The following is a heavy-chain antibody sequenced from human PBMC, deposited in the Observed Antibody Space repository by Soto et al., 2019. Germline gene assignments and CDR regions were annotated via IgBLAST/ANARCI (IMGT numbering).Heavy chain of an antibody. Sequence: XGSLRLSCAASGFTFSSYGMHWVRQAPGKGLEWVAVISYDGSNKYYADSVKGRFTISRDNSKNTLYLQMDSLRAEDTAVYYCAKGGWYFDYWGQGTLVTVSS. D-gene: IGHD6-19*01. V-gene: IGHV3-30*18. CDR1: GFTFSSYG. CDR2: ISYDGSNK. J-gene: IGHJ4*02. CDR3: AKGGWYFDY.